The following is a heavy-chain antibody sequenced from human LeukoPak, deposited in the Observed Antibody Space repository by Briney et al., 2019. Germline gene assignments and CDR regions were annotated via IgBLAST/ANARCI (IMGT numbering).Heavy chain of an antibody. D-gene: IGHD3-10*01. J-gene: IGHJ6*02. CDR1: GFTYGDCA. V-gene: IGHV3-49*04. Sequence: PGGPLRLSCTASGFTYGDCAMSWVRQAPGKGLEWVGFIRCKAYGGTREYAACVKGRFNISRDDSKSNAYLQMNSLKTEDTAVYYCTRVAPQVTYYYYGMDVWGQGTTVTVSS. CDR3: TRVAPQVTYYYYGMDV. CDR2: IRCKAYGGTR.